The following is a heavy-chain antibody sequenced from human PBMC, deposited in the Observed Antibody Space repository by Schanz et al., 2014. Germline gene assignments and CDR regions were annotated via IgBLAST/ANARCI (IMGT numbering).Heavy chain of an antibody. CDR3: ARDKGGYYPFDY. CDR1: GGSISSYY. V-gene: IGHV4-59*01. D-gene: IGHD3-3*01. Sequence: QVQLQESGPGLVKPSETLSLTCTVSGGSISSYYWNWIRQPPGKGLEWIGYIYYSVTTNYNPSLKSRVTISVDTSKNQFSLKLSSVTAADTAVYYCARDKGGYYPFDYWGQGTLVTVSS. J-gene: IGHJ4*02. CDR2: IYYSVTT.